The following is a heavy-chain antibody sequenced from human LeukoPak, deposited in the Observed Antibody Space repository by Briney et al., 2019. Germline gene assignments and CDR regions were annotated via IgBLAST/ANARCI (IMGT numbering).Heavy chain of an antibody. Sequence: PSETLSLTCTVSGGSITPYYWSWIRQPPGKELEWIAFIFYSGSAHYNPSLTSRVSISVDTSKNQFSLSLTSVTAADTAVYYCARHSVASPHYFDYWGQGTPVTVSS. V-gene: IGHV4-59*08. CDR2: IFYSGSA. J-gene: IGHJ4*02. D-gene: IGHD5/OR15-5a*01. CDR1: GGSITPYY. CDR3: ARHSVASPHYFDY.